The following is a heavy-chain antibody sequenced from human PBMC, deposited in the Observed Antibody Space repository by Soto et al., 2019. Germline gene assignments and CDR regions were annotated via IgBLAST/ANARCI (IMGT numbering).Heavy chain of an antibody. J-gene: IGHJ4*02. CDR2: IYYSGST. CDR3: ARIPRPCGDTPIRYYFDY. V-gene: IGHV4-31*03. D-gene: IGHD5-12*01. CDR1: GGSISSGGYY. Sequence: SETVSLTCTVSGGSISSGGYYWSWIRQHPGKGLEWIGYIYYSGSTYYNPSLKSRVTISVDTSKNHFSLKLSSVTAADTAVYYCARIPRPCGDTPIRYYFDYWGQGSLVTVSS.